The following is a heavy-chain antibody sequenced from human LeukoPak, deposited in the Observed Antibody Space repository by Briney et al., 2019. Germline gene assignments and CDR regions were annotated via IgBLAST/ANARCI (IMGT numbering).Heavy chain of an antibody. D-gene: IGHD6-13*01. V-gene: IGHV3-21*04. Sequence: PGGSLRLSCAASGFTFSSYSMNWVRQAPGKGLEWVSSISSSSSYIYYADSVKGRFTISRDNSKNTLYLQMNSLRAEDTAVYYCAKSSSWYDFDYWGQGTLVTVSS. CDR1: GFTFSSYS. J-gene: IGHJ4*02. CDR3: AKSSSWYDFDY. CDR2: ISSSSSYI.